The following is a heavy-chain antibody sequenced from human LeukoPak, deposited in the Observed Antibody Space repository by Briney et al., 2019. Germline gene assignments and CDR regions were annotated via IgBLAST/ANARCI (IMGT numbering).Heavy chain of an antibody. J-gene: IGHJ4*02. CDR3: ARGTWIDGLGY. CDR1: GGSISSGGYY. V-gene: IGHV4-31*03. Sequence: SESLSLACTVSGGSISSGGYYWSWIRQHPGKGLEWNGYIYYSRSTYYNPSLKSRVTISVDTSKTHFALKLSSVAAAATALYYCARGTWIDGLGYWGQGTLVTVSS. CDR2: IYYSRST. D-gene: IGHD2-2*03.